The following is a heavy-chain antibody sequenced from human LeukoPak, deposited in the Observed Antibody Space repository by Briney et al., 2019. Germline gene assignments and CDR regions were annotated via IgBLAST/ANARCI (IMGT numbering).Heavy chain of an antibody. D-gene: IGHD3-22*01. CDR1: GFTFSSYS. CDR2: ISSSSSYI. Sequence: GGSLRLSCAASGFTFSSYSMNWVRQAPGKGLEWVSSISSSSSYIYYADSVKGRFTISRDNAKNSLYLQMNSLRAEDTAVYYCARDGGGYYNPHFDYWGQGTLVTVSS. J-gene: IGHJ4*02. CDR3: ARDGGGYYNPHFDY. V-gene: IGHV3-21*01.